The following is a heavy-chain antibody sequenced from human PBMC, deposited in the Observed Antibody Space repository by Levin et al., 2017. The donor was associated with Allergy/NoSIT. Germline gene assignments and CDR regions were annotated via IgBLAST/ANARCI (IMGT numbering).Heavy chain of an antibody. CDR1: GGSISSYY. J-gene: IGHJ6*02. CDR3: ARDRTVTTTKVYDYGMDP. V-gene: IGHV4-59*01. CDR2: ISYSGST. D-gene: IGHD4-17*01. Sequence: SQTLSLTCTVSGGSISSYYWSWIRQPPGKGLEWIGYISYSGSTNYNPSLKSRVTISVDTSKNQFSLKLSSVTAADTAVYYCARDRTVTTTKVYDYGMDPWGQGTTVTVSS.